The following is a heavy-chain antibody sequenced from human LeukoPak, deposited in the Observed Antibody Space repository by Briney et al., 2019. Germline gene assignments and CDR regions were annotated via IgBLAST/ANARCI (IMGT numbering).Heavy chain of an antibody. V-gene: IGHV4-31*03. CDR1: GGSISSGGYY. CDR3: AREGGPGYPDAFDI. D-gene: IGHD1-1*01. J-gene: IGHJ3*02. Sequence: SETLSLTCTVSGGSISSGGYYWSWIRQHPGKGLEWIGYIYYSGSTYYNPSLKSRVTISVDTSKNQFSLKLSSVTVADTAVYYCAREGGPGYPDAFDIWGQGTMVTVSS. CDR2: IYYSGST.